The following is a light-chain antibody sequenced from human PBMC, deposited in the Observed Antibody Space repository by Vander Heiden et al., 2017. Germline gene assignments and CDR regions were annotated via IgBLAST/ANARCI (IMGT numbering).Light chain of an antibody. CDR1: QDITYW. CDR2: KAS. Sequence: LQWTQSPSTLSASVGDKVTITCRATQDITYWLAWYQQRPGEAPRLLIYKASNLESGVPSRFSGSGSGTQFTLTISSLQPDDSATYYCQQCASYYSFGQGTKVEIK. CDR3: QQCASYYS. J-gene: IGKJ2*03. V-gene: IGKV1-5*03.